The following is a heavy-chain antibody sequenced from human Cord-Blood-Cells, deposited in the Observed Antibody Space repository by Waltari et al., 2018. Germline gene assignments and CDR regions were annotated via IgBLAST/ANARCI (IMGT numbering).Heavy chain of an antibody. CDR1: GYTFTGYY. V-gene: IGHV1-2*04. J-gene: IGHJ4*02. Sequence: VQLVQSGAEVRKPGASVQVSCKASGYTFTGYYLHWVRHAPGQGLAWMGWINPNSGGTNYAQKFQGWVTMTRDTSISTAYMELSRLRADDTAVYYCARDLMSVGVFDYWGQGTLVTVSS. CDR3: ARDLMSVGVFDY. D-gene: IGHD1-26*01. CDR2: INPNSGGT.